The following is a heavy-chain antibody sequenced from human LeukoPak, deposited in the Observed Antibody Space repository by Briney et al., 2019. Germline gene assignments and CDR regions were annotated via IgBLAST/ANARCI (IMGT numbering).Heavy chain of an antibody. D-gene: IGHD4-17*01. CDR2: ISHSGYT. Sequence: SETLSLTCTVYNGSFSGYYWSWIRQPPGTGLEWIGEISHSGYTNLNPSLKSRLTISLDTSMNHFSLRLTSLTAADTAVYYCARHGFYGDSARRKFDPWGQGTLVTVSS. CDR3: ARHGFYGDSARRKFDP. CDR1: NGSFSGYY. V-gene: IGHV4-34*01. J-gene: IGHJ5*02.